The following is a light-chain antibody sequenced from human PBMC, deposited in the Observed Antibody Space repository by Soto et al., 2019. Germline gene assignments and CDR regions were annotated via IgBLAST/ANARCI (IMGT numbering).Light chain of an antibody. CDR2: DAS. CDR3: QNISNGQPLLT. CDR1: QSVSSY. J-gene: IGKJ4*01. Sequence: VLTQSPATLSLYPGERATLSCRASQSVSSYLAWYQQKPGQAPRLLIYDASNRATGIPSRFSGSGSGTEFTLTISSLDPEDFAGYYCQNISNGQPLLTFGVGTKVEIK. V-gene: IGKV3-11*01.